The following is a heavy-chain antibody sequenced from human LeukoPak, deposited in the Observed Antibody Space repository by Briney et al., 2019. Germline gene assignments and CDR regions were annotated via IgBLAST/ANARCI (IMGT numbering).Heavy chain of an antibody. J-gene: IGHJ1*01. CDR2: INPNSGGT. CDR3: ATEYCSSTSCYLYYFQH. D-gene: IGHD2-2*01. CDR1: GYTFTVYY. V-gene: IGHV1-2*02. Sequence: GASVKVSCKASGYTFTVYYMHWVRQAPGQGLEWMGWINPNSGGTNYAQKFQGRVTMTEDTSTDTAYMELSSLRSEDTAVYYCATEYCSSTSCYLYYFQHWGQGTLVTVSS.